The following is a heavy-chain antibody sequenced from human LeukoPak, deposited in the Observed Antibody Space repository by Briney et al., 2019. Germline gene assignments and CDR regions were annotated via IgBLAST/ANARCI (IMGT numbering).Heavy chain of an antibody. J-gene: IGHJ4*02. Sequence: GSLRISCAASGFTLSRYEMNWVRQAPGKGLGRASYISSSGTTIYYADSLKGRFTISRDNAENSVYLQMNSLRAEDTAVYDCARLYYYASGSSYFDYWGQGTLVSVSA. V-gene: IGHV3-48*03. D-gene: IGHD3-10*01. CDR1: GFTLSRYE. CDR3: ARLYYYASGSSYFDY. CDR2: ISSSGTTI.